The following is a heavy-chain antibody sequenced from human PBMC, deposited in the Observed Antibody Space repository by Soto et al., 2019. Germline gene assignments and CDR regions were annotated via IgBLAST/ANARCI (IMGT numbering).Heavy chain of an antibody. D-gene: IGHD4-17*01. CDR2: ISSSSSTI. V-gene: IGHV3-48*02. J-gene: IGHJ3*02. CDR1: GFTFSSYS. CDR3: ARHPEMTTVTSDAFDI. Sequence: EVQLVESGGGLVQPGGSLRLSCAASGFTFSSYSMNWVRQAPGKGLEWVSYISSSSSTIYYADSVKGRFTISRDNAKNSLYLQMNRLRDEDTAVYYCARHPEMTTVTSDAFDIWGQGTMVTVSS.